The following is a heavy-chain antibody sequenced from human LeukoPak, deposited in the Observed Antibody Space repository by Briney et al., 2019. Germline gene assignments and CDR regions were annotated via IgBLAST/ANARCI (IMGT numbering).Heavy chain of an antibody. CDR1: GGSISSYY. J-gene: IGHJ4*02. V-gene: IGHV4-4*07. CDR2: IYTSGST. D-gene: IGHD6-19*01. CDR3: ARDPSSGWYDY. Sequence: NTSETLSLTCTVSGGSISSYYWSWIRQPAGKGLEWIGRIYTSGSTNYNPSLKSRVTISVDTSKNQFSLKLSSVTAADTAVYYCARDPSSGWYDYWGQGTLVTVSS.